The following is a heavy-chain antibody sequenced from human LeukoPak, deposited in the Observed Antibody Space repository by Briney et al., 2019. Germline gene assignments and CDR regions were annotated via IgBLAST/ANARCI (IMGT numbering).Heavy chain of an antibody. D-gene: IGHD3-9*01. CDR1: GFTFSSYA. CDR2: ISYDGSNK. J-gene: IGHJ4*02. CDR3: AREPYDILTGYYSSYFDY. V-gene: IGHV3-30*04. Sequence: GGSLRLSCAASGFTFSSYAMHWVRQAPGKGLEWVAVISYDGSNKYYADSVKGRFTISRDNSKNTLYLQMNSLRAEDTAVYYCAREPYDILTGYYSSYFDYWGQGTLLTVSS.